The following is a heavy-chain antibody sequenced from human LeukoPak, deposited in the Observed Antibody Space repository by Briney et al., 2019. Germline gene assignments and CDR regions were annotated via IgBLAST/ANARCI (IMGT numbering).Heavy chain of an antibody. Sequence: HPGGSLRLSCVASGFPFSSYWMTWVRQAPGKGLEWVANIKQDGSKKSYVDSGKGRFTISRDNAKNSLYLQMNSLRAEDTAIYYCTRVGYIDEGIDYWGQGTLVTVSS. CDR3: TRVGYIDEGIDY. D-gene: IGHD5-24*01. V-gene: IGHV3-7*04. CDR1: GFPFSSYW. J-gene: IGHJ4*02. CDR2: IKQDGSKK.